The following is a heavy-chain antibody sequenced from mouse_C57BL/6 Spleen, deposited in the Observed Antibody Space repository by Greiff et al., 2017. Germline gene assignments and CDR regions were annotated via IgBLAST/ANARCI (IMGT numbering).Heavy chain of an antibody. CDR3: ASGSYGYYYFDY. V-gene: IGHV1-69*01. CDR1: GYTFTSYW. Sequence: QVQLQQPGAELVMPGASVKLSCKASGYTFTSYWMHWVKQRPGQGLEWIGEIDPSGSYTNYNQKLKGKATLTVDKSSSTAYMQLSSLTSEDSAVYYCASGSYGYYYFDYWGQGTTLTVSS. CDR2: IDPSGSYT. D-gene: IGHD2-2*01. J-gene: IGHJ2*01.